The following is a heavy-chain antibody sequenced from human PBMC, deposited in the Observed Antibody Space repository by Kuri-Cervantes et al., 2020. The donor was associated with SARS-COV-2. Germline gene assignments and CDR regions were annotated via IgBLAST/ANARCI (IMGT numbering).Heavy chain of an antibody. CDR2: ISSSSSYI. Sequence: GESLKISCAASGFTFSSHSMNWVRQAPGKGLEWVSSISSSSSYIYYADSVKGRFTISRDNAKNSLYLQMNSLRAEDTAVYYCARVTTVTEGYWGQGTLVTVSS. D-gene: IGHD4-11*01. CDR1: GFTFSSHS. J-gene: IGHJ4*02. V-gene: IGHV3-21*01. CDR3: ARVTTVTEGY.